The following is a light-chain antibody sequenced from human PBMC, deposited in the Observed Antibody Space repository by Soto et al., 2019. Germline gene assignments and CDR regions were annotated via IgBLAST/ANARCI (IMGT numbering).Light chain of an antibody. V-gene: IGKV4-1*01. Sequence: EIVMTQSPDSLAVSLGERATINCKSGQSGLSTSNNKNYLAWYQQKPGQPPKLLIYWASTRESGVPDRFSGSGSGKDFTLTLSSPQAEDVAVYYCQQCYTTPHTFGGGNKLEIK. CDR1: QSGLSTSNNKNY. CDR3: QQCYTTPHT. J-gene: IGKJ4*01. CDR2: WAS.